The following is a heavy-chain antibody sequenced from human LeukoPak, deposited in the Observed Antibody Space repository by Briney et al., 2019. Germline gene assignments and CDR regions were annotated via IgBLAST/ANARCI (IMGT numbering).Heavy chain of an antibody. CDR3: ARDRVYDSSGYYYGYFQH. CDR1: GGSISSGGYY. J-gene: IGHJ1*01. V-gene: IGHV4-31*03. Sequence: TASETLSLTCTVSGGSISSGGYYWSWIRQHPGKGLEWIGYIYYSGSTYYNPSLKSRVTISVDTSKNQFSLKLSSVTAADTAVYYCARDRVYDSSGYYYGYFQHWGQGTLVTVSS. CDR2: IYYSGST. D-gene: IGHD3-22*01.